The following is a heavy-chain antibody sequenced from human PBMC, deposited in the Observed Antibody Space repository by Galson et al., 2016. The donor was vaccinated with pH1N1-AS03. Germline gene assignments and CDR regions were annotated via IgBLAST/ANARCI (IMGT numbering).Heavy chain of an antibody. CDR1: GFTFSTYT. Sequence: AASGFTFSTYTMNWVRLAPGKGLEWISYISSSSRAIYYADSVKGRFTISRDNANNALYLQMNSLRDEDTAIYYCARGLYSSGWYLGYWGQGTLVTVSS. CDR2: ISSSSRAI. J-gene: IGHJ4*02. V-gene: IGHV3-48*02. D-gene: IGHD6-19*01. CDR3: ARGLYSSGWYLGY.